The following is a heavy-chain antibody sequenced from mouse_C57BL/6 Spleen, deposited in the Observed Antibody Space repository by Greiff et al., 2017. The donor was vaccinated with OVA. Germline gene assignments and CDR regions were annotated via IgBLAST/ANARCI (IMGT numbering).Heavy chain of an antibody. CDR2: IDPENGDT. V-gene: IGHV14-4*01. Sequence: EVQLQQSGAELVRPGASVKLSCTASGFNIKDDYMHWVQQRPEQGLEWIGWIDPENGDTEYASKFQGKTTITADTSSNTHYLQLSSLTSEVTSVYYCATGDGAMGDWGQGTSVTVSS. D-gene: IGHD2-3*01. CDR3: ATGDGAMGD. J-gene: IGHJ4*01. CDR1: GFNIKDDY.